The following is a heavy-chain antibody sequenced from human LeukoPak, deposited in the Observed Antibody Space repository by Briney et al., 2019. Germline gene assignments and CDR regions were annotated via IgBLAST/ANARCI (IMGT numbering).Heavy chain of an antibody. CDR1: GYSINTGYN. CDR3: ARERATRPQRGYFDL. Sequence: PGGSLSLTCTVSGYSINTGYNGCWMLQPPGRRLEWVGGVSHSGDAFYNPSMKGRTTTTINASKILFSLNLSYMTAEDTAVYCCARERATRPQRGYFDLWGHGTLVTVSS. J-gene: IGHJ2*01. V-gene: IGHV4-38-2*02. D-gene: IGHD1-1*01. CDR2: VSHSGDA.